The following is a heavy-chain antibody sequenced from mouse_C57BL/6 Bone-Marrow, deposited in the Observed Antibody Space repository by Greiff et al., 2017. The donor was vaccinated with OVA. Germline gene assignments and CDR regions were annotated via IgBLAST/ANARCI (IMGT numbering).Heavy chain of an antibody. CDR2: IYPRSGNT. Sequence: VQLQESGAELARPGASVKLSCTASGYTFTSYGISWVKQRTGQGLEWIGEIYPRSGNTYYNEKFKGKATLTADKSSSTAYMELRSLTSEDSAVYFCARDLIYYYGSSSPWGQGTTLTVSS. CDR3: ARDLIYYYGSSSP. V-gene: IGHV1-81*01. J-gene: IGHJ2*01. D-gene: IGHD1-1*01. CDR1: GYTFTSYG.